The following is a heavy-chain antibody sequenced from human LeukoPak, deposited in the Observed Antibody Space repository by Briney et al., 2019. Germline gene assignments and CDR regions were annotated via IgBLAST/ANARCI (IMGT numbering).Heavy chain of an antibody. D-gene: IGHD3-10*01. CDR3: AKGDSGLLWFGESALIDY. CDR1: GFTFSSYE. J-gene: IGHJ4*02. V-gene: IGHV3-48*03. CDR2: ITGSGSTI. Sequence: GGSLRLSCAASGFTFSSYEMNWVRQAPGKGLEWISYITGSGSTITYADSVKGRFTISRDNSKNTLYLQMNSLRAEDTAVYYCAKGDSGLLWFGESALIDYWGQGTLVTVSS.